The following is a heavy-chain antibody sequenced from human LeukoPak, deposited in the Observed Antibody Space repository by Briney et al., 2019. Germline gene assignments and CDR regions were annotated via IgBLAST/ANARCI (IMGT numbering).Heavy chain of an antibody. CDR3: ARDFLGTNYYDSMGY. CDR2: INPSGGST. CDR1: GYTFTSYY. Sequence: ASVKVSCKASGYTFTSYYMHWVRQAPGQGLEWVGIINPSGGSTSYAQKFQGRVTMTRDTSTSTVYMELSSLRSEDTAVYYCARDFLGTNYYDSMGYWGQGTLVTVSS. D-gene: IGHD3-22*01. V-gene: IGHV1-46*01. J-gene: IGHJ4*02.